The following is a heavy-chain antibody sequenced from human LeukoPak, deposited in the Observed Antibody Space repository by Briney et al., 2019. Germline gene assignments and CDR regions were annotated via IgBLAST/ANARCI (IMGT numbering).Heavy chain of an antibody. J-gene: IGHJ4*02. Sequence: ASETLSLTCTVSGGSISSYYWSWIRQPPGKGLEWIGYIYYSRSTNYNPSLKSRVTISVDTSKNQFSLKLSSVTAADTAVYYCARVRSGLYYFDYWGQGTLVTVSS. CDR1: GGSISSYY. CDR3: ARVRSGLYYFDY. D-gene: IGHD3-3*01. V-gene: IGHV4-59*12. CDR2: IYYSRST.